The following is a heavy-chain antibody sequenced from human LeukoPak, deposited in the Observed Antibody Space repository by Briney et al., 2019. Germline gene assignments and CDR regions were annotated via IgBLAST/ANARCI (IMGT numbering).Heavy chain of an antibody. CDR3: ARGENSKTYPVSGY. V-gene: IGHV3-30*03. CDR2: ISPDGSSK. D-gene: IGHD2/OR15-2a*01. Sequence: SLRLSCAASGFTFSSYGMHWVRQAPGKGPEWVAVISPDGSSKYYIDSMKGRFTISRDNSKNTLYLQMNSLRAEDTAVYYCARGENSKTYPVSGYWGQGTLVTVAS. CDR1: GFTFSSYG. J-gene: IGHJ4*02.